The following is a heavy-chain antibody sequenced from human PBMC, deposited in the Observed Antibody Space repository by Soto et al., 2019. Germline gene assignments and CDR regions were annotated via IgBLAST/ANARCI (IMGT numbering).Heavy chain of an antibody. J-gene: IGHJ5*02. CDR1: GFTFSDYY. CDR2: ISSISTYT. Sequence: QGQLVESGGGLVKPGGSLRLSCAASGFTFSDYYMSWIRQAPGKGLEWVSYISSISTYTNYADSVKGRFTISRDNAKNSLYLQMNSLRPEDTAVYYCAGDDWNYRVGWCDRWGQGTLVTVSS. V-gene: IGHV3-11*06. CDR3: AGDDWNYRVGWCDR. D-gene: IGHD1-7*01.